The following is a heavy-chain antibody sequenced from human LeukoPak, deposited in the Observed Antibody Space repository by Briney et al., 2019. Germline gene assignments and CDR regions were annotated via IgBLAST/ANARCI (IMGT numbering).Heavy chain of an antibody. CDR1: GGSISRGSYY. V-gene: IGHV4-61*02. Sequence: SSETLSLTCTVSGGSISRGSYYWHWIRQPAGKGLEWIGRISTSGITKYNPSLKSRVTIPVDTSKNQFSLKLSSVTAADTAVYYCARGPDYSNYVDYWAQGTLVTVSS. J-gene: IGHJ4*02. D-gene: IGHD4-11*01. CDR2: ISTSGIT. CDR3: ARGPDYSNYVDY.